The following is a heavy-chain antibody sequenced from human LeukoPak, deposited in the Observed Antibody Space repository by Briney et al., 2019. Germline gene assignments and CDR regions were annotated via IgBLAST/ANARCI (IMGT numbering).Heavy chain of an antibody. V-gene: IGHV4-39*01. D-gene: IGHD2-15*01. J-gene: IGHJ5*02. Sequence: SETLSLTCTVSGGSISSSSYYWGWIRQPPGKGLEWIGSIYYSGSTYYNPSLKSRVTVSVDTSKNQFSLKLSSVTAADTAVYYCARHFGYCSGGSCYSVWFDPWGQGTLVTVSS. CDR2: IYYSGST. CDR1: GGSISSSSYY. CDR3: ARHFGYCSGGSCYSVWFDP.